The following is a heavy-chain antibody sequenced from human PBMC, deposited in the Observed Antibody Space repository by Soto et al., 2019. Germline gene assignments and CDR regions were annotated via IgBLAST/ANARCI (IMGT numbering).Heavy chain of an antibody. Sequence: QVQLVESGGGVVQPGRSLRLSCAASGFIFSTYGLRWVRQAPGKGLEWVAVIRYDGSNQYYADSVKGRFTISRDNSKNILYLEMNSVRVEDTAVYYCVKDHCGGDCYSDPYFDYWGQGTLVTVSS. CDR2: IRYDGSNQ. CDR3: VKDHCGGDCYSDPYFDY. V-gene: IGHV3-33*06. CDR1: GFIFSTYG. D-gene: IGHD2-21*02. J-gene: IGHJ4*02.